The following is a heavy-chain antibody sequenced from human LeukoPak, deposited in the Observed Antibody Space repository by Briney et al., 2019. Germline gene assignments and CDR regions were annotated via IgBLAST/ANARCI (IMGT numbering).Heavy chain of an antibody. CDR3: AIIAVPGTRARGLDY. CDR2: ISAYNDNT. V-gene: IGHV1-18*01. J-gene: IGHJ4*02. Sequence: ASVKVSCKASGYTFITYDINWVRQAPGQGLEWMGWISAYNDNTNFAQKFQGRVTMTTDTSTSTAYLELRSLRSDDTAVYYCAIIAVPGTRARGLDYWGQGSLVSVSS. CDR1: GYTFITYD. D-gene: IGHD6-19*01.